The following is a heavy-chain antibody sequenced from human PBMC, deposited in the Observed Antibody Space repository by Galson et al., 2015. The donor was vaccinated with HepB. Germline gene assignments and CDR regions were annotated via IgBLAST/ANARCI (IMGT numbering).Heavy chain of an antibody. J-gene: IGHJ6*02. CDR1: GGTFSSYT. CDR3: ARAIVDTMVRGVYYYGMDV. Sequence: SVKVSCKASGGTFSSYTISWVRQAPGQGLEWMGRIIPILGIANYAQKFQGRVTITADKSTSTAYMELSSLRSEDTAVYYCARAIVDTMVRGVYYYGMDVWGQGTTVTVSS. CDR2: IIPILGIA. D-gene: IGHD3-10*01. V-gene: IGHV1-69*02.